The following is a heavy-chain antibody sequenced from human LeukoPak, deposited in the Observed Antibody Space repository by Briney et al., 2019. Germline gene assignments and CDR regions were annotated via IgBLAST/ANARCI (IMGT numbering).Heavy chain of an antibody. D-gene: IGHD1-7*01. J-gene: IGHJ4*02. CDR2: ISAYNGNT. CDR3: ARAIELELSYKFDY. Sequence: ASVKVSFKASGGTFSIYAISSLRQAPGQGLEWMGWISAYNGNTNYAQKLQGRVNMTTDTSTSTAYMELRSLRSDDTAVYYCARAIELELSYKFDYWGQGTLVTVSS. V-gene: IGHV1-18*01. CDR1: GGTFSIYA.